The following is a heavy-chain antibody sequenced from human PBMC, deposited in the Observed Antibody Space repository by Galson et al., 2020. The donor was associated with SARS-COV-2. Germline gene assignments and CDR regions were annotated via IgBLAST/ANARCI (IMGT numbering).Heavy chain of an antibody. CDR2: IYYSGST. Sequence: SETLSLTCTVSGGSISSSSYYWGWIRQPPGKGLEWIGSIYYSGSTYYNPSLKSRVTISVDTSKNQFSLKLSSVTAADTAVYYCASDIDIAVAGGGYWGQGTLVTVSS. CDR3: ASDIDIAVAGGGY. CDR1: GGSISSSSYY. D-gene: IGHD6-19*01. J-gene: IGHJ4*02. V-gene: IGHV4-39*01.